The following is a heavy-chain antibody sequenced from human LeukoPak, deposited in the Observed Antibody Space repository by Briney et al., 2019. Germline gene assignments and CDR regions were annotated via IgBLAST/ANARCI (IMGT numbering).Heavy chain of an antibody. J-gene: IGHJ3*01. V-gene: IGHV3-30*18. D-gene: IGHD3-22*01. CDR2: ISYDGSKK. CDR1: GYTFTSYG. CDR3: AKNYYYDRSGYS. Sequence: SCKASGYTFTSYGISWVRQAPGKGLEWVAGISYDGSKKDHVDSVKGRFTISRDNSKNTLYLQMNSLRPEDTAVYYCAKNYYYDRSGYSWGQGTMVTVSS.